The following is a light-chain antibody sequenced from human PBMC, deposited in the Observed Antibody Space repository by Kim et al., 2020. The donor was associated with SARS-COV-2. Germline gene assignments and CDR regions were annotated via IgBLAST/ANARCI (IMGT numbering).Light chain of an antibody. CDR2: KAS. CDR1: QSISSW. Sequence: DIQMTQSPSTLSASVGDRVTITCRASQSISSWLAWYQQKPGKAPKLLIYKASSLESGVPSRCSGSGSGTEFTLTISSLQPDDFATYYCQQFTAYSYTFGQGTKLEI. CDR3: QQFTAYSYT. V-gene: IGKV1-5*03. J-gene: IGKJ2*01.